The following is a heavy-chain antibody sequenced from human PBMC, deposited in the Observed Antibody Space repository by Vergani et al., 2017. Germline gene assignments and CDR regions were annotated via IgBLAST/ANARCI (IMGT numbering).Heavy chain of an antibody. J-gene: IGHJ4*02. D-gene: IGHD5-18*01. V-gene: IGHV3-30*02. CDR1: GFTFSSYS. CDR2: IRYDGSNK. Sequence: QVQLVESGGGVVQPGGSLRLSCAASGFTFSSYSMNWVRQAPGKGLEWVAFIRYDGSNKYYADSVKGRFTISRDNSKNTLYLQMNSLRAEDTAVYYCEMGPAMGFDYWGQGTLVTVSS. CDR3: EMGPAMGFDY.